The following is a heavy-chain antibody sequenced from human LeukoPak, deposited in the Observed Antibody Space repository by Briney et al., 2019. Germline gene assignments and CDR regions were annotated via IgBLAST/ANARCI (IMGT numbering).Heavy chain of an antibody. D-gene: IGHD5-12*01. CDR1: AFSLSDYW. CDR3: LRDRGYSTYAC. V-gene: IGHV3-7*01. Sequence: GGSLRLSCAASAFSLSDYWRSWVRQAPGKGLEWVAGIKQDGMAKYYVDSVRRRVTISRENANNALYLQMNTLRAEKTVVYHCLRDRGYSTYACWGQGPVVSVSS. CDR2: IKQDGMAK. J-gene: IGHJ4*02.